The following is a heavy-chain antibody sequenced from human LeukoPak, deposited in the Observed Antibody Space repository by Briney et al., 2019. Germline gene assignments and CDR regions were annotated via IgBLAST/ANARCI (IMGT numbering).Heavy chain of an antibody. CDR1: GGSISSYY. V-gene: IGHV4-59*01. Sequence: SETLSLTCTVSGGSISSYYWSWIRQPPGKGLEWIGYIYYSGSTNYNPSLKSRVTISVDTSKNQFSLKLSSVTAADTAVYYCARSPPNSGYENYYYYYMDVWGKGTTVTVSS. CDR3: ARSPPNSGYENYYYYYMDV. D-gene: IGHD5-12*01. CDR2: IYYSGST. J-gene: IGHJ6*03.